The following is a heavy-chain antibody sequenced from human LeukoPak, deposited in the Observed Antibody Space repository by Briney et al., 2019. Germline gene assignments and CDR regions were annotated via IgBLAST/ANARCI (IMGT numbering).Heavy chain of an antibody. J-gene: IGHJ4*02. CDR1: GGSISSYY. CDR2: IYYSGST. D-gene: IGHD6-6*01. CDR3: AATPRAYCSSSYDY. V-gene: IGHV4-59*08. Sequence: PSETLSLTCTVSGGSISSYYWSWIRQPPGKGLEWIGYIYYSGSTNYNPSLKSRVTISVDTSKNQFSLKLSSVTAADTAVYYCAATPRAYCSSSYDYWGQGTLVTVSS.